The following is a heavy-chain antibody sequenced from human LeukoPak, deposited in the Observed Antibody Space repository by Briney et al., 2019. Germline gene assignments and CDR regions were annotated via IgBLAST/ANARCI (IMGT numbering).Heavy chain of an antibody. CDR3: ASSATRGYYYDSSGYYNY. Sequence: ASAKVSCKASGYTFTSYYMHWVRQAPGQGLEWMGIINPSGGSTSYAQKFQGRVTMTRDTSTSTVYMELSSLRSEVTAVYYCASSATRGYYYDSSGYYNYWGQGTLVTVSS. CDR1: GYTFTSYY. V-gene: IGHV1-46*01. J-gene: IGHJ4*02. D-gene: IGHD3-22*01. CDR2: INPSGGST.